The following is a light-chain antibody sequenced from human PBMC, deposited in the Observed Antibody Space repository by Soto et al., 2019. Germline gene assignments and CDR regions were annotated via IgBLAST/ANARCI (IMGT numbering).Light chain of an antibody. J-gene: IGLJ2*01. CDR3: SSYTSRSIVV. Sequence: QSALTQPASVSGSPGQSLTISCTGTSSDVGGYNYVSWYQQHPGKAPKLMIYDVSNRPSGVSNRFSGSKSGNTASLTISGLQAEDEADYYCSSYTSRSIVVFGGGTKLTVL. CDR2: DVS. CDR1: SSDVGGYNY. V-gene: IGLV2-14*01.